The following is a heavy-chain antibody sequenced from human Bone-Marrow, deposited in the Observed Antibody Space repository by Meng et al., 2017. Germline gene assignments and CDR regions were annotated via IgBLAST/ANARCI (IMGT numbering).Heavy chain of an antibody. CDR1: GYTFTSYA. V-gene: IGHV1-18*01. Sequence: ASVKVSCKASGYTFTSYAMHWVRQAPGQRLEWMGWISAYNGNANYEQKLQGRVTMTRDTSTSTAYMELRSLRSDDTAIYYCARERRAVAGRGADYWGQGTLVTVSS. CDR2: ISAYNGNA. CDR3: ARERRAVAGRGADY. J-gene: IGHJ4*02. D-gene: IGHD6-19*01.